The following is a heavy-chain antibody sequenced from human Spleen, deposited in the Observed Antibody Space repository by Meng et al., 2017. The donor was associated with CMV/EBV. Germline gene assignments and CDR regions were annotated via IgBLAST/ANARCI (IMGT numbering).Heavy chain of an antibody. Sequence: SETLSLTCTVSGHFVSRGYDWGWIRQPPGKGLEWIGSIYYSGRTYYNPSPKSRVTISVDTSKNQFSLKLSSVTAADTAVYYCARGVGYCSSTSCYPHYFDYWGQGTLVTVSS. CDR3: ARGVGYCSSTSCYPHYFDY. V-gene: IGHV4-38-2*02. D-gene: IGHD2-2*03. J-gene: IGHJ4*02. CDR2: IYYSGRT. CDR1: GHFVSRGYD.